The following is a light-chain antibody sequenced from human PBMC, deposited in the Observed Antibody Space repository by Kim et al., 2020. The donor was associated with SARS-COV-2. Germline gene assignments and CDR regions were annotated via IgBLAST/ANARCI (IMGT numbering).Light chain of an antibody. Sequence: DLQMTQSPSSLSASVGDRVTITCRASQNINNFLNWYQHKSGRAPQLLIYAASILHPEVPSRFSGSGSGTDFTLTITNLQPEDLGTYYCQHSDNIRTFDQGTKLEI. J-gene: IGKJ1*01. CDR2: AAS. CDR3: QHSDNIRT. V-gene: IGKV1-39*01. CDR1: QNINNF.